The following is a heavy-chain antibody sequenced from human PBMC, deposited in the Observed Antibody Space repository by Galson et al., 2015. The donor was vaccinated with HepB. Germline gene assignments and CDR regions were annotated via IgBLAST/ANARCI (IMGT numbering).Heavy chain of an antibody. J-gene: IGHJ3*01. CDR1: GFTFSSYA. CDR2: ISGRGGST. CDR3: AKDSLRDYFGSGTLWAFDV. V-gene: IGHV3-23*01. D-gene: IGHD3-10*01. Sequence: SLRLSCAASGFTFSSYAMSWVRQAPGKGLEWVSSISGRGGSTDYADSVKGRFTVSRDNSKNTFYLQMKSLRAEDTAIYYCAKDSLRDYFGSGTLWAFDVWGQGTMVTVSS.